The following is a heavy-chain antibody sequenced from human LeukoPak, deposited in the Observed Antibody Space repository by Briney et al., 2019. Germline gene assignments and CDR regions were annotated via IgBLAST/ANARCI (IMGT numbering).Heavy chain of an antibody. CDR2: IQTDGNPK. CDR3: AREESSLVLGGLAY. CDR1: GFTFSNYG. J-gene: IGHJ4*02. V-gene: IGHV3-30*02. Sequence: PGGSLRLSCAASGFTFSNYGIHWVRQAPGKGLEWVTFIQTDGNPKYYAGSVRGRFTISRDNSKNTVSLQMNSLRAEDTAVYHCAREESSLVLGGLAYWGQGTLVTVSS. D-gene: IGHD6-13*01.